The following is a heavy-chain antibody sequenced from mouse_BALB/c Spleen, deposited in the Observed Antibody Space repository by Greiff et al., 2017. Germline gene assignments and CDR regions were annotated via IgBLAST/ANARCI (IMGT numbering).Heavy chain of an antibody. J-gene: IGHJ4*01. CDR2: ISTYYGDA. CDR1: GYTFTDYA. Sequence: VQLQQSGAELVRPGVSVKLSCKGSGYTFTDYAMHWVKQSHAKSLEWIGVISTYYGDASYNQKFKGKATMTVDKSSSTAYMELARLTSEDSAIYYGAGARATSYYYAMDYWGQGTSVTVSS. CDR3: AGARATSYYYAMDY. D-gene: IGHD3-1*01. V-gene: IGHV1S137*01.